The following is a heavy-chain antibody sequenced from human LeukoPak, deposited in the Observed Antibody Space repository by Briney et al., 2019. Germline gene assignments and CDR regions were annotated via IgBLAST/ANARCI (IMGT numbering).Heavy chain of an antibody. CDR1: GLTFRHTG. J-gene: IGHJ4*02. Sequence: GSTLRLSCAASGLTFRHTGMHWVRHAPGKGLEGGAVICYDGSKKYNAASVKGRFTISKDNSQSTVYLQMNSLRVDDTAVYYCAKDWGTSGDDSSFGFFDYWGQGALVTVSS. CDR2: ICYDGSKK. D-gene: IGHD3-16*01. V-gene: IGHV3-33*06. CDR3: AKDWGTSGDDSSFGFFDY.